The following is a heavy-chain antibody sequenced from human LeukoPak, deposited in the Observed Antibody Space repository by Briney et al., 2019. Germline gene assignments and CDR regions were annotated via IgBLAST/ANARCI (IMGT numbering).Heavy chain of an antibody. V-gene: IGHV3-23*01. CDR2: ITNNGVGT. CDR1: GFIFSSYP. CDR3: AKPLPYCRTTSCSATDFYNMDV. D-gene: IGHD2-2*01. Sequence: GGSLRLSCAASGFIFSSYPMSWVRQPPGKGLEWVSSITNNGVGTYYADPVKGRFTVSRDNSKNTLLLQLNSLRAEDTAVYYCAKPLPYCRTTSCSATDFYNMDVWGQGTTVIVSS. J-gene: IGHJ6*03.